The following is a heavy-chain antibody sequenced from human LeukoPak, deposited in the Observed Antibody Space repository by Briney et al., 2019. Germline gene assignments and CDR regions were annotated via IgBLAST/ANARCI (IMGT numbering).Heavy chain of an antibody. CDR1: DDSISSSTYY. CDR3: ARENGYRYDY. D-gene: IGHD5-18*01. Sequence: SDTLSLTCIISDDSISSSTYYWGWIRQPPGKGLEWIGSIYYSGSTNYNPSLKSRVTISVDTSKNQFSLKLISVTAADTALYYCARENGYRYDYWGQGTLVTVSS. V-gene: IGHV4-61*01. CDR2: IYYSGST. J-gene: IGHJ4*02.